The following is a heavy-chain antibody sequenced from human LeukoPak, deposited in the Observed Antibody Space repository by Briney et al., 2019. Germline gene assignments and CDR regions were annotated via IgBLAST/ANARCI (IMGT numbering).Heavy chain of an antibody. CDR2: IYHSGST. Sequence: SETLSLTCAVSGGSISSSNWWSWVRQPPGKGLEWIGEIYHSGSTNYNPSLKSRVTISVDTSKNQFSLKLSSVTAAATAVYYCARDRAVRGIDIWGQGTMVTVSS. D-gene: IGHD3-10*01. CDR3: ARDRAVRGIDI. CDR1: GGSISSSNW. J-gene: IGHJ3*02. V-gene: IGHV4-4*02.